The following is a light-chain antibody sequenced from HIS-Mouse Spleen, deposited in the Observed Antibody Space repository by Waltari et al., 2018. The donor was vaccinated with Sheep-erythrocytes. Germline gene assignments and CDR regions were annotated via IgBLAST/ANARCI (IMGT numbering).Light chain of an antibody. CDR2: SNN. V-gene: IGLV1-44*01. Sequence: QSVLTQPPSVSGTPGQRVTVSCSGSSSNIGSNTVNWYQQLPGTAPKLLIYSNNQRPSGAPDRVSGSKSGTSASLAISGLQSEDEADYYCAAWDDSLNGVVFGGGTKLTVL. CDR1: SSNIGSNT. J-gene: IGLJ2*01. CDR3: AAWDDSLNGVV.